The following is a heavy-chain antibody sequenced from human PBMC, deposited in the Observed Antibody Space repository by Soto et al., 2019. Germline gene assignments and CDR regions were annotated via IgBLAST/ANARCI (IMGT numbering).Heavy chain of an antibody. J-gene: IGHJ4*02. CDR2: IYHSGST. CDR1: GGSISSGGYS. V-gene: IGHV4-30-2*01. Sequence: KPSQTLSLTCALSGGSISSGGYSCSWIRQPPGKGLEWIGYIYHSGSTYYNPSLKSRVTISVDRSKNQFSLKLSSVTAADTAVYYCARVRSGSSSWYGEHYFDYWGQGTLVTVSS. CDR3: ARVRSGSSSWYGEHYFDY. D-gene: IGHD6-13*01.